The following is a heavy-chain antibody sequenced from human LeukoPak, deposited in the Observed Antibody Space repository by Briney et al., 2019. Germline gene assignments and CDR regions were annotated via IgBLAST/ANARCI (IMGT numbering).Heavy chain of an antibody. CDR3: ARVGVVGAHFDY. V-gene: IGHV4-30-4*01. Sequence: PSQTLSLTCTVSGGSISSGDYYWSWIRQPPGKGLEWIGYIYYSGSTYYNPSLKSRVTISVDTSKNQFSLKLSSVTAADTAVYYCARVGVVGAHFDYWGQGTLVTVSS. J-gene: IGHJ4*02. D-gene: IGHD1-26*01. CDR2: IYYSGST. CDR1: GGSISSGDYY.